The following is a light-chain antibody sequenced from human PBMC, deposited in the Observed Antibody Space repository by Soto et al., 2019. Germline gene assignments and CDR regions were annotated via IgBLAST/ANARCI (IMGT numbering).Light chain of an antibody. Sequence: EIVLTQSPGTLSLSPGERATLSCRASQSVSSRYSAWYQKKPGQAPRLLIYGASSRATGIPDRFSGSGSGTDFTVTISRLEPEDFAVYYCQQYSAFGQGTKLEIK. V-gene: IGKV3-20*01. CDR2: GAS. J-gene: IGKJ2*01. CDR3: QQYSA. CDR1: QSVSSRY.